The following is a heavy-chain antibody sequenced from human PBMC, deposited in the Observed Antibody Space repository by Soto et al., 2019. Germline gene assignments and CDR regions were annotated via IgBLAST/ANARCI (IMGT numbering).Heavy chain of an antibody. CDR1: GFSFNRHW. CDR3: ARDPYYYDSHYYYGMDV. CDR2: IKRDGSEK. D-gene: IGHD3-22*01. J-gene: IGHJ6*02. V-gene: IGHV3-7*01. Sequence: LSCAASGFSFNRHWMIWVRHAPGRGLQWVASIKRDGSEKYYVDSVKGRFTISRDNVKNSLSLQMNSLRAEDTAVYYCARDPYYYDSHYYYGMDVWGQGTTVTGSS.